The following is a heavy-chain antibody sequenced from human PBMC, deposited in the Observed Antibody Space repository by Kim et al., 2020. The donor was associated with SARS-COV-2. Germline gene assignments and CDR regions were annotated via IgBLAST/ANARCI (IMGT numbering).Heavy chain of an antibody. Sequence: SVKVSCKASGFTFTSSAVQWVRQARGQRLEWIGWIVVGSGNTNYAQKFQERVTITRDMSTSTAYMELSSLRSEDTAVYYCAADPLRVDYDSSVRFDYWGQGTLVTVSS. CDR2: IVVGSGNT. J-gene: IGHJ4*02. V-gene: IGHV1-58*01. D-gene: IGHD3-22*01. CDR1: GFTFTSSA. CDR3: AADPLRVDYDSSVRFDY.